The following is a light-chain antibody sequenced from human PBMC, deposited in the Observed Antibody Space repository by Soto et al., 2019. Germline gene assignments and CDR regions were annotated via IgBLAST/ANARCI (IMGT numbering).Light chain of an antibody. CDR1: QSISSW. CDR2: DAS. CDR3: QQYNDYWT. Sequence: DIQMTQSPSTLSASVGDRVTITCRASQSISSWLAWYQQKPGKAPKLLIYDASSFESEVPSRFSGSGSGTEFTLTISSLQPDDFATYYCQQYNDYWTFGQGTKVEIK. J-gene: IGKJ1*01. V-gene: IGKV1-5*01.